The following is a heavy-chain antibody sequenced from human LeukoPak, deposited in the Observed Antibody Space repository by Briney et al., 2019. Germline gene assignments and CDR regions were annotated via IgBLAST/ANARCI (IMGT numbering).Heavy chain of an antibody. V-gene: IGHV3-23*01. Sequence: GGSLRLSCAASRFTFSSHAMSWVRQAPGKGLEWVSAISGSGGSTYYADSVKGRFTISRDNSKNTLYLQMNSLRAEDTAVYYCAKDGGYVPYCSSTSCYIDYWGQGTLVTVSS. D-gene: IGHD2-2*01. CDR2: ISGSGGST. CDR3: AKDGGYVPYCSSTSCYIDY. CDR1: RFTFSSHA. J-gene: IGHJ4*02.